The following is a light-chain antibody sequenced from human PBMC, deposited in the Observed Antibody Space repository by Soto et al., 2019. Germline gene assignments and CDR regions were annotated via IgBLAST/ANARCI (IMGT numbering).Light chain of an antibody. CDR1: QGFSNY. CDR2: AAS. CDR3: QPHNSSPYT. V-gene: IGKV1-17*03. J-gene: IGKJ2*01. Sequence: DIEVTQSPSAMSLSVGDRVTITCRASQGFSNYLAWFQQKPGKAPQRLIYAASSIQSRVPARFSGSGSGTEFAPIISILQEEDFDTYCQQPHNSSPYTFCQGTQLEIK.